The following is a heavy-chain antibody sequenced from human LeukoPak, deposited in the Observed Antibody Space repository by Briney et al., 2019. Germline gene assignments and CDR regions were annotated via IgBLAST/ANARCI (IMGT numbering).Heavy chain of an antibody. Sequence: GGSLRLSCAASGFTFSSYAMHWVRQAPGKGLEWVAVISYDGSNKYYADSVKGRFTISRDNSKNTLYLQMNSLRAEDTAVYYCARDTGDVWGKGTTVTVSS. CDR2: ISYDGSNK. V-gene: IGHV3-30-3*01. J-gene: IGHJ6*04. CDR1: GFTFSSYA. D-gene: IGHD4-17*01. CDR3: ARDTGDV.